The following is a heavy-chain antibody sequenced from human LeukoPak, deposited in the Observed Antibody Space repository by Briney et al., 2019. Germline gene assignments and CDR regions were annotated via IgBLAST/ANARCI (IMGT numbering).Heavy chain of an antibody. D-gene: IGHD3-22*01. V-gene: IGHV3-9*01. CDR3: AKGSPYYYDSSGYLYYFDY. J-gene: IGHJ4*02. CDR1: GFTFDDYA. Sequence: GGSLRLSCAASGFTFDDYAMHWVRQAPGKGLEWVSGISWNSGSIGYADSVKGRFTISRDNAKNSLYLQMNSLRAEDTALYYCAKGSPYYYDSSGYLYYFDYWGQGTLVTVSS. CDR2: ISWNSGSI.